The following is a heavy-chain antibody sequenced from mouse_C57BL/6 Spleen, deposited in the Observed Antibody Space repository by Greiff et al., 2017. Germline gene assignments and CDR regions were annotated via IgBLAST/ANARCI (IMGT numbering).Heavy chain of an antibody. CDR3: AQTAQAPGFAY. V-gene: IGHV1-42*01. Sequence: VQLQQSGPELVKPGASVKISCKASGYSFTGYYMNWVKQSPEKSLEWIGEINPSTGGTTYNQKFKAKATLTVDKSSSTAYMQLKSLTSEDSAVYYCAQTAQAPGFAYWGQGTLVTVSA. CDR2: INPSTGGT. D-gene: IGHD3-2*02. J-gene: IGHJ3*01. CDR1: GYSFTGYY.